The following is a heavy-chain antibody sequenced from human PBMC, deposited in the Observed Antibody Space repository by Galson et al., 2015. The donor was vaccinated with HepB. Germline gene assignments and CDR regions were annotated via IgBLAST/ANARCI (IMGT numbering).Heavy chain of an antibody. D-gene: IGHD3-3*01. V-gene: IGHV7-4-1*02. J-gene: IGHJ4*02. Sequence: SVKVSCKASGYTFTSYAMNWVRQAPGQGLEWMGWINTNTGNPTYAQGFTGRFVFSLDTSVSTAYLQISSLKAEDTAVYYCAREWSGYDFWSGYYKKYYFDYWGQGTLVTVSS. CDR1: GYTFTSYA. CDR3: AREWSGYDFWSGYYKKYYFDY. CDR2: INTNTGNP.